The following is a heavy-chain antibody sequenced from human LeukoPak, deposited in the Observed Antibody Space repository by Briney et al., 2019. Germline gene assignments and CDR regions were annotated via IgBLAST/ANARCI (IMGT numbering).Heavy chain of an antibody. CDR1: GFTVSSTY. J-gene: IGHJ4*02. V-gene: IGHV3-53*01. Sequence: QPGGSLRLSCAASGFTVSSTYMNWVRQAPGKGLEWVSVIYSVGSTYYADSVKGRFTISRDNAKNTLYLQMNSLRAEDTAVYYCVRSSGFSDYWGQGTLVTVSS. CDR2: IYSVGST. D-gene: IGHD3-22*01. CDR3: VRSSGFSDY.